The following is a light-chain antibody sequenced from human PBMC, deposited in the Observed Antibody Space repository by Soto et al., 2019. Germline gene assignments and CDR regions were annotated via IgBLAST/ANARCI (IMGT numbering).Light chain of an antibody. CDR2: AAS. CDR3: QHFNNCPWT. CDR1: QSVGSN. V-gene: IGKV3-15*01. J-gene: IGKJ1*01. Sequence: EIVMTQSPATLSLSPGERATLSCRASQSVGSNLAWYQQKPGQAPRLLIYAASTRATGIPARFRGSGSATECTITISSIESEDFAVYYCQHFNNCPWTFGRWNTVEMK.